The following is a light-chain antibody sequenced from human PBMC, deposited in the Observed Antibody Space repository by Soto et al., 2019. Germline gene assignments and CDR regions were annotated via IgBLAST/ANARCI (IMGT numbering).Light chain of an antibody. Sequence: EIVMTQSPATLSVSPGERATLSCRASQSVNIHLAWYQQKPGQAPRLLIYGASARATGIPARFSGSGSGTEFTLTISSLQSEDFAVYYCQQRSNWPSLTFGGGTKVDI. CDR3: QQRSNWPSLT. V-gene: IGKV3D-15*01. CDR1: QSVNIH. J-gene: IGKJ4*01. CDR2: GAS.